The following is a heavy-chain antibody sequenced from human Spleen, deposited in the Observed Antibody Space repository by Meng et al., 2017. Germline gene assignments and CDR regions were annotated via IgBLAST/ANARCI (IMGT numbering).Heavy chain of an antibody. CDR1: GFTFNSYA. CDR2: ISSDGNDK. V-gene: IGHV3-30*01. CDR3: VRDPEMSTGSVGAFDI. D-gene: IGHD5-24*01. J-gene: IGHJ3*02. Sequence: GGSLRLSCAASGFTFNSYAMLWVRQAPGKGLEWVTIISSDGNDKFYLDSVKGRFTISRDNSKNTLYLEMNSLRAEDTAVYYCVRDPEMSTGSVGAFDIWGQGTMVTVSS.